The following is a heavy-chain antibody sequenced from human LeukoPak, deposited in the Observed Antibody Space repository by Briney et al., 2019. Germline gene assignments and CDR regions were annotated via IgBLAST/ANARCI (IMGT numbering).Heavy chain of an antibody. CDR1: GGSVSTISHF. V-gene: IGHV4-39*01. D-gene: IGHD1-14*01. J-gene: IGHJ5*02. Sequence: KPSETLSLTCTVSGGSVSTISHFWDWVRQPPGKGLEWIVSLSDTGTTYYNPSLESRVTMSVDTSKNQFSLKLSSVTAADTAVYYCARRDHTGRSHAWLDPWGQGTLVTVSS. CDR3: ARRDHTGRSHAWLDP. CDR2: LSDTGTT.